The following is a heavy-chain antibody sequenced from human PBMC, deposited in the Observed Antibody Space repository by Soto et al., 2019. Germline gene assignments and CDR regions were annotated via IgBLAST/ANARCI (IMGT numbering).Heavy chain of an antibody. D-gene: IGHD1-1*01. J-gene: IGHJ5*02. CDR3: ARAGGSGRTDYNWFDP. CDR2: VWYDGSNT. Sequence: GGSLRLSCTVSGFTFSSHAMHWVRQAPGKGLEWVAVVWYDGSNTYYADSVKGRFTTSRDNSQNTLYLQMDSLRAEDTALYYCARAGGSGRTDYNWFDPWGQGILVTVSS. CDR1: GFTFSSHA. V-gene: IGHV3-33*01.